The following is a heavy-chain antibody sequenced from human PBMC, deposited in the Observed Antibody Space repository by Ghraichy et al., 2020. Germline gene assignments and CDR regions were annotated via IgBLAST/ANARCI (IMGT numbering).Heavy chain of an antibody. CDR2: INHSGST. V-gene: IGHV4-34*01. CDR1: GGSFSGYY. Sequence: LETLSLTCAVYGGSFSGYYWSWIRQPPGKGLEWIGEINHSGSTNYNPSLRSRVTISVDTSKNQFSLKLSSVTAADTAVYYCSRVVVGSIAARQYYYYYYGMDVWGQGTTVTVSS. CDR3: SRVVVGSIAARQYYYYYYGMDV. D-gene: IGHD6-6*01. J-gene: IGHJ6*02.